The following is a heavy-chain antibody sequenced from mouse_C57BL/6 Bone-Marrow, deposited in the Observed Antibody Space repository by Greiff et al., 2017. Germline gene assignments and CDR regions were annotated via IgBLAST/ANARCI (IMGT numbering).Heavy chain of an antibody. J-gene: IGHJ2*01. V-gene: IGHV1-7*01. Sequence: VQLQQSGAELAKPGASVKLSCKASGYTFTSYWMHWVNQRPGQGLEWIGYINPSSGYTKYNQKFKDKATVTADKSSSTAYMQLSSLTYEDSAVYYCATYGKKDYFDYWGQGTTLTVSS. CDR1: GYTFTSYW. D-gene: IGHD2-1*01. CDR2: INPSSGYT. CDR3: ATYGKKDYFDY.